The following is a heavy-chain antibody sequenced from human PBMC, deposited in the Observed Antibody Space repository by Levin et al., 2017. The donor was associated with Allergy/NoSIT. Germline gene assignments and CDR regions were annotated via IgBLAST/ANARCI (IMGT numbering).Heavy chain of an antibody. V-gene: IGHV1-2*02. CDR3: ARDEFRSGRYCSGTSCYEHY. CDR2: INPNSGVT. Sequence: ASVKVSCRASGYTFTDYYMHWVRQAPGQGLEWMGWINPNSGVTNYAQKFQGRVTMTRDTSISTVYMELRRLRSDDTAVYYCARDEFRSGRYCSGTSCYEHYWGQGNMVTVSS. D-gene: IGHD2-2*01. J-gene: IGHJ4*02. CDR1: GYTFTDYY.